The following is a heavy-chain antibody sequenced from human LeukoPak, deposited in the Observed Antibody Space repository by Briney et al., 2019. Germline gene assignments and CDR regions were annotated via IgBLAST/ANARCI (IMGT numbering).Heavy chain of an antibody. Sequence: GGSLRLSCSASGFIFSSYAMSWVRQAPGKGLEWVSAISGSGGSTYYADSVKGRFTISRDNSKNTLYLQMNSLRAEDTAVYYCAKVESRIRYFDWYDAFDIWGQGTMVTVSS. J-gene: IGHJ3*02. CDR3: AKVESRIRYFDWYDAFDI. V-gene: IGHV3-23*01. CDR1: GFIFSSYA. D-gene: IGHD3-9*01. CDR2: ISGSGGST.